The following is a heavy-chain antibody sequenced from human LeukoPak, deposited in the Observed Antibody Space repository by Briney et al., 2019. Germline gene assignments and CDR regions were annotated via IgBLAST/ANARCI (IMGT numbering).Heavy chain of an antibody. Sequence: GGSLRLSCAASGFTFSSYSMNWVRQAPGKGLEWVSYISSSSSTIYYADSVKGRFTISRDNAKNSLYLQMNSLRAEGTAVYYCARLKILGAAYYFDYWGQGTLVTVSS. J-gene: IGHJ4*02. CDR1: GFTFSSYS. V-gene: IGHV3-48*01. D-gene: IGHD1-26*01. CDR3: ARLKILGAAYYFDY. CDR2: ISSSSSTI.